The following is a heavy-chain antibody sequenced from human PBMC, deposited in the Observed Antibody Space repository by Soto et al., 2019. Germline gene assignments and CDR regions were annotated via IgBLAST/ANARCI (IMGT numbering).Heavy chain of an antibody. CDR2: IVVGSGNT. J-gene: IGHJ5*02. Sequence: ASVKVSCKASGFTFTSSAVQWVRQARGQRLEWIGWIVVGSGNTNYAQKFQERVTITRDMSTSTAYMELSSLRSEDTAVYYCAAGVGATIDWFDPWGQGTLVTVSS. CDR3: AAGVGATIDWFDP. V-gene: IGHV1-58*01. CDR1: GFTFTSSA. D-gene: IGHD1-26*01.